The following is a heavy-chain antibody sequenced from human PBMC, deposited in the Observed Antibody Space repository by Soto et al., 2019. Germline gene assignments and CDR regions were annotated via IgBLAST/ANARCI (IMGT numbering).Heavy chain of an antibody. J-gene: IGHJ6*02. Sequence: GESLKISCKGSGYSFTSYWIGWVRQMPGKGMECMGIIYPGDSDTRYSPSFQGQVTISADKSISTAYLQWSSLKASDTAMYYCARHWWYSSSTKPNYYYGMDVWGQGTTVTVSS. CDR2: IYPGDSDT. CDR3: ARHWWYSSSTKPNYYYGMDV. V-gene: IGHV5-51*01. D-gene: IGHD6-6*01. CDR1: GYSFTSYW.